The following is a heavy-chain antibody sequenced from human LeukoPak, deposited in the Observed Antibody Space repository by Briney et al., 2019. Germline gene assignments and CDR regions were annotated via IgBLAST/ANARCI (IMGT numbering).Heavy chain of an antibody. J-gene: IGHJ5*02. V-gene: IGHV4-39*01. CDR2: IYYSGST. Sequence: GSLRLSCAASGFTFSSYGMHWVRQPPGQGLEWIASIYYSGSTYSNPSLKSRVTISVDTSKNQFSLRLSSVTAADTAVYYCAAQGASAGLSWFDPWGQGTLVTVSS. D-gene: IGHD6-13*01. CDR1: GFTFSSYG. CDR3: AAQGASAGLSWFDP.